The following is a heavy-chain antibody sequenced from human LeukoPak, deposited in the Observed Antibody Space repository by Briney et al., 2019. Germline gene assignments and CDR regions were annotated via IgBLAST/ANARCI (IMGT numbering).Heavy chain of an antibody. Sequence: PGGSLRLSCAASGFTFSSYAMHWVRQAPGKGLEWVAVISYGGSNKYYADSVKGRFTLSRDNSKNTLYLQMNSLRAGDTAVYYCGSTAAPSWPYYYYYGMDVWGKGTTVTVS. CDR1: GFTFSSYA. J-gene: IGHJ6*04. V-gene: IGHV3-30*04. CDR2: ISYGGSNK. CDR3: GSTAAPSWPYYYYYGMDV. D-gene: IGHD2-2*01.